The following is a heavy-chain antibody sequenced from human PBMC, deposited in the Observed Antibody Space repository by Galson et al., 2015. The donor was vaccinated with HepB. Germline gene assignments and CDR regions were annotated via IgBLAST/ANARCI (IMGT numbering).Heavy chain of an antibody. CDR1: GFTFSSYW. V-gene: IGHV3-74*01. D-gene: IGHD4-17*01. Sequence: SLRLSCAASGFTFSSYWMHWVRQAPGQGLVWVSRINRDGTITNYAGSVKGRFTISRDNAKNTLYVQMNSLRVEDTAVYYCAREGGGDYDFDYWGQGTLVTVSS. J-gene: IGHJ4*02. CDR3: AREGGGDYDFDY. CDR2: INRDGTIT.